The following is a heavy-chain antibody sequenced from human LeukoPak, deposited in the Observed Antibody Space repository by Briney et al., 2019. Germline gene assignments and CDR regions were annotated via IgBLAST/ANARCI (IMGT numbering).Heavy chain of an antibody. CDR3: FGGDSSGSYFTWFDA. Sequence: GTSVTLSRNSSGSSFTGYYMHWGRQAPALGPEWMWWINPNSGGRNYAPKFEGRGTMTTANSISTAHMELSRLRAADTAAYYCFGGDSSGSYFTWFDAWGQGTLVTVSS. CDR1: GSSFTGYY. CDR2: INPNSGGR. V-gene: IGHV1-2*02. D-gene: IGHD3-10*01. J-gene: IGHJ5*02.